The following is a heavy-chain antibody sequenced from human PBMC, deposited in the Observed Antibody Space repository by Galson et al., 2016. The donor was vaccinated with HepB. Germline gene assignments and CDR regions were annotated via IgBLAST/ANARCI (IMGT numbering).Heavy chain of an antibody. D-gene: IGHD3-10*01. V-gene: IGHV3-7*03. CDR3: ARGGVPYGMDV. J-gene: IGHJ6*02. CDR1: GFSFSTSW. Sequence: SLRLSCAASGFSFSTSWMNWVRQSPGKGLEWVANMKEEGSEVYYMDSVRGRLTISRDNAKNSLYLQINSLRVEDTAVYYCARGGVPYGMDVWGQGTTVTVSS. CDR2: MKEEGSEV.